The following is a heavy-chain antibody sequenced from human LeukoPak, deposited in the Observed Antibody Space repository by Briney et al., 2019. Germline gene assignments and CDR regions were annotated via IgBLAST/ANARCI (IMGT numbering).Heavy chain of an antibody. CDR2: ISGSGGST. J-gene: IGHJ4*02. D-gene: IGHD3-22*01. CDR1: GFTFSSYA. Sequence: GGSLRLSCAASGFTFSSYAMSWVRQAPGKGLEWVSAISGSGGSTYYADSVKGRFTISRDNSKNTLYLQMNSLRAEDTAVYYCAKEESITMIVVVTPTYYFDYWGQGTLITASS. CDR3: AKEESITMIVVVTPTYYFDY. V-gene: IGHV3-23*01.